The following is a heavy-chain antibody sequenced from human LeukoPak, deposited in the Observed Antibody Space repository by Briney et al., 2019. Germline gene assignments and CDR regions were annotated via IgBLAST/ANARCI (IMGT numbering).Heavy chain of an antibody. D-gene: IGHD6-19*01. Sequence: ASVKVSFKASGYTFTGYYMHWVRQAPGQGLERMGWINPNSGGTNYAQKFQGRVTMTRDTSISTAYMELSRLRSDDTAVYYCARDPPHTYIAVAGGDCWGQGTLVTVSS. J-gene: IGHJ4*02. V-gene: IGHV1-2*02. CDR1: GYTFTGYY. CDR2: INPNSGGT. CDR3: ARDPPHTYIAVAGGDC.